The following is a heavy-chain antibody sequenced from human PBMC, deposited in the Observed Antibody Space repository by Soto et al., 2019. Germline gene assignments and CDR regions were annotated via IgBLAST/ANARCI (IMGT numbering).Heavy chain of an antibody. Sequence: SETLSLTCAVYGGSLSGGSFSAYYWSWIRQPPGKGLEWIGEIDHSGRTKYNPSLKSRVTLSVDTSKNQFSLVLSSVTAADTAVYYCARYDCTTGVCNFDYWGQGSLVTVPS. D-gene: IGHD2-8*01. CDR1: GGSLSGGSFSAYY. CDR3: ARYDCTTGVCNFDY. V-gene: IGHV4-34*01. CDR2: IDHSGRT. J-gene: IGHJ4*02.